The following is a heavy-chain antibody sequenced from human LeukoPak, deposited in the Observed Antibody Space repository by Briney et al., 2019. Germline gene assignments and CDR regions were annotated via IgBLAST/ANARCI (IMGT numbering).Heavy chain of an antibody. V-gene: IGHV3-30*18. CDR1: GFSFSSYG. D-gene: IGHD3-16*01. Sequence: GGSLRLSCAASGFSFSSYGMHWVRQAPGKGPEWVGVILFDGSNEYYADSVRGRFTISRDNSKNTLFLQMNRLRAEDTAVYYCAKSLAVWGSPDDYWGQGTLVTVSS. CDR2: ILFDGSNE. CDR3: AKSLAVWGSPDDY. J-gene: IGHJ4*02.